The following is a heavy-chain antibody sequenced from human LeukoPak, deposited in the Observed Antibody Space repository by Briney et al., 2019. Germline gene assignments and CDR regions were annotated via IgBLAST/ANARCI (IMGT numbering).Heavy chain of an antibody. J-gene: IGHJ3*02. CDR2: IIPIFGTA. CDR1: GGTFSSYA. Sequence: ASVKVSCKASGGTFSSYAISWVRQAPGQGLEWMGGIIPIFGTANYAQKFQGRVTITADESTSTAYMELSSLRSEDTAVYYCARGDPRPPDAFDIWGQGTMVTVSS. V-gene: IGHV1-69*13. CDR3: ARGDPRPPDAFDI.